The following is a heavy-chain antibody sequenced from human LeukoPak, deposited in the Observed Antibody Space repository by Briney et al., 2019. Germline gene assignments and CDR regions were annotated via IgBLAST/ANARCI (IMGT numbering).Heavy chain of an antibody. D-gene: IGHD4-17*01. Sequence: ASVKVSCKASGYTFTGYYMHWVRQAPGQGLEWMGWIDPNSGGTIYAQKFQGRVTMTRDTSISTAYMELSRLRSDDTAVYYRARGPFRDGDYGFYGSFDPWGQGTLVTVSS. CDR2: IDPNSGGT. V-gene: IGHV1-2*02. J-gene: IGHJ5*02. CDR1: GYTFTGYY. CDR3: ARGPFRDGDYGFYGSFDP.